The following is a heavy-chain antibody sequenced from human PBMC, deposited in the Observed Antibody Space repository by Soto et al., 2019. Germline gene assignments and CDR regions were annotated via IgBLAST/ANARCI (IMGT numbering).Heavy chain of an antibody. CDR2: IYYSGST. Sequence: SETLSLTCAVSGGSISSGGYSWSWIRQPPGKGLEWIGYIYYSGSTNYNPSLKSRVTISVDTSKNQFSLKLSSVTAADTAVYYCARHSSRYGDIDYWGQGTLVTVSS. CDR3: ARHSSRYGDIDY. D-gene: IGHD4-17*01. CDR1: GGSISSGGYS. J-gene: IGHJ4*02. V-gene: IGHV4-61*08.